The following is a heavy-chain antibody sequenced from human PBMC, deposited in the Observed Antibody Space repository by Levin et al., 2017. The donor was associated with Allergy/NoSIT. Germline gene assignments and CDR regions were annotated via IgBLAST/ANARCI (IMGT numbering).Heavy chain of an antibody. D-gene: IGHD2-21*02. CDR1: GYTFTSYD. CDR3: ARGAEVTTYYYYYGMDV. V-gene: IGHV1-8*01. J-gene: IGHJ6*02. CDR2: MNPNSGNT. Sequence: ASVKVSCKASGYTFTSYDINWVRQATGQGLEWMGWMNPNSGNTGYAQKFQGRVTMTRNTSISTAYMELSSLRSEDTAVYYCARGAEVTTYYYYYGMDVWGQGTTVTVSS.